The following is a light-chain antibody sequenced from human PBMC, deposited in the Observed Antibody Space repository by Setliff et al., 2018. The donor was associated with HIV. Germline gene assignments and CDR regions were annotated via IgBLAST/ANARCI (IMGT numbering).Light chain of an antibody. Sequence: QSVLTQPASVSGSPGQSITISCTGTSSDIGSSNFVSWYQQHPGKAPKVMIYNVDKRPSGVSNRFSGSKSGNTASLTISGLQTEDEADYYCSSYSINHLYVFATGTKVTVL. CDR1: SSDIGSSNF. CDR2: NVD. V-gene: IGLV2-14*03. J-gene: IGLJ1*01. CDR3: SSYSINHLYV.